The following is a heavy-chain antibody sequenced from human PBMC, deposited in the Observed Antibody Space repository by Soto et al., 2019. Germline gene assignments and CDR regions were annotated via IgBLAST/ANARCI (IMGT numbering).Heavy chain of an antibody. D-gene: IGHD1-20*01. CDR1: GCSFTSYW. Sequence: PGESLKISCKGSGCSFTSYWIGWVRQMPGKGLEWMGIIYPGDSDTRYRPSFQGQVTISADKSIGTAYLQWSSLKASDTAMYYCARREYNWNPKDYGMDVWGQGTTVTVSS. CDR3: ARREYNWNPKDYGMDV. J-gene: IGHJ6*02. V-gene: IGHV5-51*01. CDR2: IYPGDSDT.